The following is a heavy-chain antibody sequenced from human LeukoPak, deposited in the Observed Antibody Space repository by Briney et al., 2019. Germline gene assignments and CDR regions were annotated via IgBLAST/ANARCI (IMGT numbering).Heavy chain of an antibody. D-gene: IGHD6-13*01. CDR1: GFTFSSYA. CDR3: ARGGIYSSSWYYFDY. CDR2: ISYDGSNK. Sequence: GGSLRLSCAASGFTFSSYAMHWVRQAPGKGLEWVAVISYDGSNKYYADSVKGRFTTSRDNSKNTLYLQMNSLRAEDTAVYYCARGGIYSSSWYYFDYWGQGTLVTVSS. V-gene: IGHV3-30*04. J-gene: IGHJ4*02.